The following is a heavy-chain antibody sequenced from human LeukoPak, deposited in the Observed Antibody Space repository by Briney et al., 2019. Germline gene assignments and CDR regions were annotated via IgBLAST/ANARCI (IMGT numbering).Heavy chain of an antibody. CDR3: TRAVITFGAAVAKGFDC. D-gene: IGHD3-16*01. V-gene: IGHV4-59*01. CDR2: IYGSGRT. J-gene: IGHJ4*02. CDR1: GDSINSYS. Sequence: PSETLSLTCIVSGDSINSYSWNWIRQSPEKGLEWIGRIYGSGRTMYNPSLKSRVTMSLDTSKNQFSLNLNSVTAADTAVYYCTRAVITFGAAVAKGFDCWGQGTLVTVSS.